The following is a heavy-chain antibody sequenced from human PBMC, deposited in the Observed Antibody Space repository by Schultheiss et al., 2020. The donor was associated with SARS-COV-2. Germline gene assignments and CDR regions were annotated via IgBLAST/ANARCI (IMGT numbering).Heavy chain of an antibody. CDR3: TDSGAYYNGKDV. Sequence: GGSLRLSCAASGFTFSSYSINWVRQAPGKGLEWVGRIKSETDGGTIDYAAPVKGRFTISRDDSKNTLYLQMNSLKTEDTAVYYCTDSGAYYNGKDVWGQGTTVTVSS. V-gene: IGHV3-15*01. D-gene: IGHD2-21*01. CDR2: IKSETDGGTI. J-gene: IGHJ6*02. CDR1: GFTFSSYS.